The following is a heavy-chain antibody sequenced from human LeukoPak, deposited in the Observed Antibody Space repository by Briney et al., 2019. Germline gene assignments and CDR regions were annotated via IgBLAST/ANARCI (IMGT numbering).Heavy chain of an antibody. CDR2: IYYSGST. Sequence: SETLSLTCTVSGGSVSSGSYYWSWIRQPPGKGLEWIGYIYYSGSTNYNPSLKSRVTISVDTSKNQFSLKLSSVTAADTAVYYCARDRLDTYYDFWSGYYYYGMDVWGQGTTVTVSS. CDR1: GGSVSSGSYY. CDR3: ARDRLDTYYDFWSGYYYYGMDV. D-gene: IGHD3-3*01. J-gene: IGHJ6*02. V-gene: IGHV4-61*01.